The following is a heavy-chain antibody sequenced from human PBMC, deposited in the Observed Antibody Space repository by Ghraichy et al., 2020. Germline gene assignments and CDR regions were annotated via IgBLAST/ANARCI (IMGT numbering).Heavy chain of an antibody. V-gene: IGHV2-5*02. D-gene: IGHD2-15*01. Sequence: SGPTLVKPTQTLTLTCTFSGFSLSTTGLGVGWIRQPPGKALEWLAVIYWDDDKRYSPSLKSRLTITRDTSKNQVVLTMTNMDPVDTATYYCAKQVVAAPVLGAFDIWGQGALVTVSS. CDR3: AKQVVAAPVLGAFDI. CDR1: GFSLSTTGLG. CDR2: IYWDDDK. J-gene: IGHJ3*02.